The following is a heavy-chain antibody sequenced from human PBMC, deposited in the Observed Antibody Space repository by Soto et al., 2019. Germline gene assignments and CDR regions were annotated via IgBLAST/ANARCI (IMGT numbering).Heavy chain of an antibody. CDR3: AKDGVYSSGWSNMDV. J-gene: IGHJ6*03. CDR2: ISYDGSNK. V-gene: IGHV3-30*18. CDR1: GFTFSSYG. D-gene: IGHD6-19*01. Sequence: GGSLRLSCAASGFTFSSYGMHWVRQAPGKGLEWVAVISYDGSNKYYADSLKGRFTISRYNSKNTLYLRMNSLRAEATAVYYCAKDGVYSSGWSNMDVWGKGTTVTVSS.